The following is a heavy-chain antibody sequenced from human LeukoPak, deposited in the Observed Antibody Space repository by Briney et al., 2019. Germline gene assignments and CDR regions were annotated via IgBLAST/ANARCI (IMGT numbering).Heavy chain of an antibody. J-gene: IGHJ4*02. V-gene: IGHV3-22*01. D-gene: IGHD3-22*01. CDR3: DYCDRSGYYNPLRY. Sequence: GGSLRLSCVASGFTFSYYYMSGVRQAPGKGLEWVRFIRNKANGGTTEKTTSVKGRFTISREDSKSITYLQMKSLKTEDTAVYYRDYCDRSGYYNPLRYWGQGTLVTVSS. CDR2: IRNKANGGTT. CDR1: GFTFSYYY.